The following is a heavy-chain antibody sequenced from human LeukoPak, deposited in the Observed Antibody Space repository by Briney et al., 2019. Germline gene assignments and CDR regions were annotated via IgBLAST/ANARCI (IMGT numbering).Heavy chain of an antibody. CDR3: AKDRWTFGGVIVLWFDP. CDR1: GFTFSSYG. J-gene: IGHJ5*02. V-gene: IGHV3-30*02. D-gene: IGHD3-16*02. Sequence: GGSLRLSCAASGFTFSSYGMHWVRQAPGKGLEWVAFIRYDGSNKYYADSVKGRFTISRDNSKNTLYLQMNSLRAEDTAVYYCAKDRWTFGGVIVLWFDPWGQGTLVTVSS. CDR2: IRYDGSNK.